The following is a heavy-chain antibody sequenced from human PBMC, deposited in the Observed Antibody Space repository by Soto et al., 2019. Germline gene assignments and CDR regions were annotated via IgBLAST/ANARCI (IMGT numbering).Heavy chain of an antibody. J-gene: IGHJ4*02. CDR2: ISGSGVST. Sequence: VQLVESGGGVVQPGRSLRLSCAASGFSFSNYAMSWVRQAPGKGLEWVSSISGSGVSTYYADSVKGRFTFSRDNSKNTLYLQMNSLGAEDTAVYYCAKRGRGAVAFDYWGQGTLVTVSS. CDR1: GFSFSNYA. D-gene: IGHD6-19*01. CDR3: AKRGRGAVAFDY. V-gene: IGHV3-23*04.